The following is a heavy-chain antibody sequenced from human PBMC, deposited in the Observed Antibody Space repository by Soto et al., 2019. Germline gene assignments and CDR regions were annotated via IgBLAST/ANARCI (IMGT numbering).Heavy chain of an antibody. CDR1: GFTFSSYG. CDR3: AKGRPSSGWTGGGFDY. D-gene: IGHD6-19*01. J-gene: IGHJ4*02. CDR2: ISYDGSNK. V-gene: IGHV3-30*18. Sequence: QVQLVESGGGVVQPGRSLRLSCAASGFTFSSYGMHWVRQAPGKGLEWVAVISYDGSNKYYADSVKRRFTISRDNSKNTLYLQMNSRRAEGTAVYYCAKGRPSSGWTGGGFDYWGQGTLVTVSS.